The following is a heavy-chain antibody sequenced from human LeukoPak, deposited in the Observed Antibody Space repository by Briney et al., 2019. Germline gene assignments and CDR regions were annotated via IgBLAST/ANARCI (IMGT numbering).Heavy chain of an antibody. V-gene: IGHV4-59*01. Sequence: SETLSLTCTVSGGSISSYYWSWIRQPPGKGLEWIGYINYSGSTNYNPSLKSRVTISVDTSKNQFSLKLSSVTAADTAVYYCARSQWLPLFDYWGQGTLVTVSS. D-gene: IGHD6-19*01. J-gene: IGHJ4*02. CDR1: GGSISSYY. CDR2: INYSGST. CDR3: ARSQWLPLFDY.